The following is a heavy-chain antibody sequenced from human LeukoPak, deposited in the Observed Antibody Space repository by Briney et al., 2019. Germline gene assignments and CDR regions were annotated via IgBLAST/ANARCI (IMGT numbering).Heavy chain of an antibody. CDR3: ARDGYYYDSSGYYQYNWFDP. D-gene: IGHD3-22*01. Sequence: ASVKVSCKASGYSFTNYGISWVRQAPGQGREWMGWISAYNGNTNYAQKLQGRVTMTTDTSTSTAYMELRSLRSDDTAVYYCARDGYYYDSSGYYQYNWFDPWGQGTLVTVSS. V-gene: IGHV1-18*04. CDR2: ISAYNGNT. J-gene: IGHJ5*02. CDR1: GYSFTNYG.